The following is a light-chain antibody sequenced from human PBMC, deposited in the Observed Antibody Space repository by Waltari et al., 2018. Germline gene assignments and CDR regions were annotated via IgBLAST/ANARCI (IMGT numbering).Light chain of an antibody. CDR1: HSVGRS. V-gene: IGKV3-20*01. CDR3: QNYVRLPAT. CDR2: DAS. Sequence: EIVLTQSPGTLSLSPGERATLACRASHSVGRSLAWYQQKPGQAPRLLIYDASRRATGIPDRFRGSGSGTDFSLTISILEPEDFAVYDCQNYVRLPATFGQGTKVEI. J-gene: IGKJ1*01.